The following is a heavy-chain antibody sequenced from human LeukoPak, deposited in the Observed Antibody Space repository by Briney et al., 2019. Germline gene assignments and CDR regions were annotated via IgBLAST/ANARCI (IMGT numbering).Heavy chain of an antibody. J-gene: IGHJ4*02. CDR3: ARLHYYDSSGRDY. CDR2: ISSSGIYT. D-gene: IGHD3-22*01. V-gene: IGHV3-21*01. Sequence: PGGSLRLSCAASGFTFSSYSMTWVRQAPGKGRKLYSTISSSGIYTYYADSVKGRFTISRDDAKNCLYLQMNSLRAEDTAVYYCARLHYYDSSGRDYWGQGTLVTVSS. CDR1: GFTFSSYS.